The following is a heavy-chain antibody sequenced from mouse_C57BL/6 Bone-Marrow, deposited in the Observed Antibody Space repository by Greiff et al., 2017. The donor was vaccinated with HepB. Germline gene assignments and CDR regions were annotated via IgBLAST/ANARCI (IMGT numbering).Heavy chain of an antibody. Sequence: VQLQQSGAELVRPGASVKLSCTASGFTIKDDYMHWVKQRPEQGLEWIGWIDPENGDTEYASKFQGKATITADTSSNTAYLQLSSLTSEDTAVYYCTTEGYDGYYYAMDYWGQGTSVTVSS. CDR2: IDPENGDT. J-gene: IGHJ4*01. CDR1: GFTIKDDY. D-gene: IGHD2-2*01. CDR3: TTEGYDGYYYAMDY. V-gene: IGHV14-4*01.